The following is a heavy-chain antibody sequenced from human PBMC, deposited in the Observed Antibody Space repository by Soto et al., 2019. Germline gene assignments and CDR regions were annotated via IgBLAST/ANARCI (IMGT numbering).Heavy chain of an antibody. V-gene: IGHV1-69*13. CDR3: ASRLTTVTTPGATPDFDY. Sequence: SVKVSCKASGGTFSSYAISWVRQAPGQGLEWMGGIIPIFGTANYAQKFQGRVTITADESTSTAYMELSSPRSEDTAVYYCASRLTTVTTPGATPDFDYWGQGTLVTVSS. CDR2: IIPIFGTA. D-gene: IGHD4-17*01. J-gene: IGHJ4*02. CDR1: GGTFSSYA.